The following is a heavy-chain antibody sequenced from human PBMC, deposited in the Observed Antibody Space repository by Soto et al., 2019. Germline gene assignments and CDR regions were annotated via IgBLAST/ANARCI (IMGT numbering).Heavy chain of an antibody. CDR3: ARTAHCTSTSCYSGWFDP. Sequence: SETLSLTCAVSGGSITSSPYYWGWVRQPPVKGLEYIASVFYSGSTYYNPSLKSRVTISVDTSKNQFSLKLSSVTAADTAVYYCARTAHCTSTSCYSGWFDPWGQGTLVT. CDR2: VFYSGST. D-gene: IGHD2-2*01. CDR1: GGSITSSPYY. V-gene: IGHV4-39*01. J-gene: IGHJ5*02.